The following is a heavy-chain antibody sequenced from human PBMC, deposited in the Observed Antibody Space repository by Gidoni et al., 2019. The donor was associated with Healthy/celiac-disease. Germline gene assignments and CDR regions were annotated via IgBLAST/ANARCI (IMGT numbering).Heavy chain of an antibody. Sequence: QVQLVESGGGLVNPGGSLRPSCAASGFTFSDYYMSWIRQAPAKGLEWVSYIGSSGSTIYYADPVKGRFTISRDNAKNSLYLQMNSLRAEDTAVYYCARVRTWGGHDYWGQGTLVTVSS. V-gene: IGHV3-11*01. CDR1: GFTFSDYY. J-gene: IGHJ4*02. CDR2: IGSSGSTI. CDR3: ARVRTWGGHDY. D-gene: IGHD3-16*01.